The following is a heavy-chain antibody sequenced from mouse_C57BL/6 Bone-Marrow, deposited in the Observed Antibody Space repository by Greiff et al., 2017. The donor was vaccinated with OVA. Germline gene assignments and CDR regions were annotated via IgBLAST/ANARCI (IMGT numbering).Heavy chain of an antibody. Sequence: QVQLQQPGAELVKPGASVKLSCKASGYTFTSYWMHWVKQRPGQGLEWIGMIHPTSGSTTYNEKFKSKATLTVDKSSSTAYMQLSSLTSEDSAVYYCARGGAGTTFAYWGQGTMVTVSA. D-gene: IGHD4-1*01. CDR1: GYTFTSYW. J-gene: IGHJ3*01. CDR3: ARGGAGTTFAY. V-gene: IGHV1-64*01. CDR2: IHPTSGST.